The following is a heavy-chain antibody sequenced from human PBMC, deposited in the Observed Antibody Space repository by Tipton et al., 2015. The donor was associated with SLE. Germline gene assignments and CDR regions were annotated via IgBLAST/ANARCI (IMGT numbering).Heavy chain of an antibody. V-gene: IGHV4-59*12. CDR1: GGSISSFY. CDR2: IYYSGSA. Sequence: GLVKPSETLSLTCTVSGGSISSFYWNWIRQSPGKGLEWIGYIYYSGSAIYSPSLKSRVTMSIDSSKNQFSLKLSSVTAADTAVYYCARDRGYYDSYNYYYAKTGGFDIWGQGTIVTVSS. CDR3: ARDRGYYDSYNYYYAKTGGFDI. D-gene: IGHD3-16*01. J-gene: IGHJ3*02.